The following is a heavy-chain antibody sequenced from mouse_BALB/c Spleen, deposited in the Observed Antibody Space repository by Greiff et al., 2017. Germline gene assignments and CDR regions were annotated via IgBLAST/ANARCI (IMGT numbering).Heavy chain of an antibody. D-gene: IGHD1-2*01. CDR1: GYTFSSYW. J-gene: IGHJ3*01. V-gene: IGHV1-9*01. CDR2: ILPGSGST. Sequence: VQLKQSGAELMKPGASVKISCKATGYTFSSYWIEWVKQRPGHGLEWIGEILPGSGSTNYNEKFKGKATFTADTSSNTAYMQLSSLTSEDSAVYYCAIGLRLAWFAYWGQGTLVTVSA. CDR3: AIGLRLAWFAY.